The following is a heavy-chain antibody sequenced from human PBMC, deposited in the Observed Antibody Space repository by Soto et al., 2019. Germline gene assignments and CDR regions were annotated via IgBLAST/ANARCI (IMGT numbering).Heavy chain of an antibody. J-gene: IGHJ4*02. CDR3: AGVPAAPSLFGVAIPYCFDY. CDR1: GGSISSGTSY. CDR2: IFYSGSF. Sequence: SETLSLTCTVSGGSISSGTSYWSWIRQRPGKGLEWIGYIFYSGSFYYTPSLRGRVMILADTSKNQFTLRLSSVTAADTAVYYCAGVPAAPSLFGVAIPYCFDYWGQGTLVTVSS. V-gene: IGHV4-31*03. D-gene: IGHD3-3*01.